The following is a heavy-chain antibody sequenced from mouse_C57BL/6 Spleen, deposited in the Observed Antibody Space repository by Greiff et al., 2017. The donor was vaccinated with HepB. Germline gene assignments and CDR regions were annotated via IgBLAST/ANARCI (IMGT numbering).Heavy chain of an antibody. Sequence: EVQRVESGPELVKPGASVKIPCKASGYTFTDYNMDWVKQSHGKSLEWIGDINPNNGGTIYNQKFKGKATLTVDKSSSTAYMELRSLTSEDTAVYYCARYYGSSYLYAMDYWGQGTSVTVSS. CDR2: INPNNGGT. J-gene: IGHJ4*01. CDR1: GYTFTDYN. V-gene: IGHV1-18*01. D-gene: IGHD1-1*01. CDR3: ARYYGSSYLYAMDY.